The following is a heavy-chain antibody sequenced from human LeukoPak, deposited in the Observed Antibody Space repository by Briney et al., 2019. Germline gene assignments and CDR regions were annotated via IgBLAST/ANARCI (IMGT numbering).Heavy chain of an antibody. CDR3: ARGGIVVVPGGFDP. V-gene: IGHV4-34*01. CDR1: GGSFSGYY. J-gene: IGHJ5*02. Sequence: SETLSLTCAVYGGSFSGYYWSWNRQPPGKGLEWIGEINHSGSTNYNPSLKSRVTISVDTSKNQFSLKLSSVTAADTAVYYCARGGIVVVPGGFDPWGQGTLVTVSS. CDR2: INHSGST. D-gene: IGHD3-22*01.